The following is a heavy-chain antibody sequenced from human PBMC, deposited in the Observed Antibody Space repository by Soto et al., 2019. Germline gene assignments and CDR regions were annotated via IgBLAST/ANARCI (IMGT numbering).Heavy chain of an antibody. CDR3: AKEYSAAGLNFDY. CDR1: GFTFSSYA. V-gene: IGHV3-23*01. CDR2: ISGSGGST. Sequence: GGSLRLSCAASGFTFSSYAMSWVRQAPGKGLEWVSAISGSGGSTYYADSVKGRFTISRDNSKNTLFLQMNSLRADDTAVFYCAKEYSAAGLNFDYWGQGTLVTVSS. D-gene: IGHD6-13*01. J-gene: IGHJ4*02.